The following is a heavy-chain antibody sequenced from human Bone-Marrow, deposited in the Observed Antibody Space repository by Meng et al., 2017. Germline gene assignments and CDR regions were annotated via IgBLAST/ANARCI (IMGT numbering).Heavy chain of an antibody. CDR2: ITGSGSST. CDR3: ARDADWVIFDH. CDR1: GFTFINNA. J-gene: IGHJ4*02. D-gene: IGHD3-9*01. Sequence: GESLKISCAASGFTFINNAMNWVRQAPGRGLEWVSSITGSGSSTYYADSVKGRFTISRDDAKNTVYLQMNSLRAEDTAVYYCARDADWVIFDHWGQGALVTVSS. V-gene: IGHV3-23*01.